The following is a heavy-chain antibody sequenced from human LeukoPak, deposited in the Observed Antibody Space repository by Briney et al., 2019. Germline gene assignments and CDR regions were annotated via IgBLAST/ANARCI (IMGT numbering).Heavy chain of an antibody. J-gene: IGHJ4*02. CDR1: GDSVSSNSAA. V-gene: IGHV6-1*01. CDR3: ARGSNDYRDYSFDY. CDR2: TYYRSKWSN. Sequence: SQTLSLTCAISGDSVSSNSAAWNWIRQSPSRGLEWLGRTYYRSKWSNYYAVSVKSRITINSGTSKNQFALQLNSVTPEDTAVYYCARGSNDYRDYSFDYWGQGTLVTVSS. D-gene: IGHD4-17*01.